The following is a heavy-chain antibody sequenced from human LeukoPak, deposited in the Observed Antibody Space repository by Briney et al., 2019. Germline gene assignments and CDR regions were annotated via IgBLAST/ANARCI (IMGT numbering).Heavy chain of an antibody. J-gene: IGHJ6*02. CDR1: GFTFSSYS. D-gene: IGHD2-8*02. V-gene: IGHV3-21*05. Sequence: GGSLRVSCAASGFTFSSYSLNWVRQAPGNGLEWVSYISPSSSYIYYADSVKGRFTISRDNAKNSLYLQMNSLRAEDTAVYYCARDLSTGGYYGMDVWGQGTTVTVSS. CDR2: ISPSSSYI. CDR3: ARDLSTGGYYGMDV.